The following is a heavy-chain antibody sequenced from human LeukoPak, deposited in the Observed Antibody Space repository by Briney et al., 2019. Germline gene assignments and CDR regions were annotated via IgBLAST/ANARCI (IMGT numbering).Heavy chain of an antibody. D-gene: IGHD3-22*01. CDR2: LNPNSGGT. V-gene: IGHV1-2*06. J-gene: IGHJ4*02. Sequence: ASVKVSCKASGYTFTGYYMHWVRQAPGQGLEWMGRLNPNSGGTNYAQKFQGRVTMTRDTSISTAYMELSRLRSDDTAVYYCARENPTYYYDSSGYYVGYWGQGTLVTVSS. CDR3: ARENPTYYYDSSGYYVGY. CDR1: GYTFTGYY.